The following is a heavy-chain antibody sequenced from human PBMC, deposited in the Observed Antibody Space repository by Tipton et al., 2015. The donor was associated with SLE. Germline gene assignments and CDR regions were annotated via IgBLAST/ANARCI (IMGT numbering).Heavy chain of an antibody. D-gene: IGHD4-17*01. CDR2: IYHSGST. V-gene: IGHV4-38-2*01. CDR3: ARGYRVGDYGDLWAFDI. J-gene: IGHJ3*02. CDR1: GYSISSGYY. Sequence: TLSLTCAVSGYSISSGYYWGWIRQPPGKGLEWIGSIYHSGSTYYNPSLKSRVTISVDTSKNQFSLKLSSVTAADTAVYYCARGYRVGDYGDLWAFDIWGQGTMVTVSS.